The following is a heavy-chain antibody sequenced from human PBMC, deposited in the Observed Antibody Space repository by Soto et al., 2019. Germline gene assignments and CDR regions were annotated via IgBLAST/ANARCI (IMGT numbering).Heavy chain of an antibody. J-gene: IGHJ4*02. CDR2: IRNDGGST. CDR3: VRDRYTMSDFWSAISSD. V-gene: IGHV3-23*04. D-gene: IGHD3-3*01. Sequence: EVQLVQSGGGLVQPGGSLRLSCAASGFTSSSSPISWVRQVPGKGLVWISAIRNDGGSTYYVESVKGRFTISRDNSKNMSSLRMKNLRAEDTATYYCVRDRYTMSDFWSAISSDCGLGALVIVSS. CDR1: GFTSSSSP.